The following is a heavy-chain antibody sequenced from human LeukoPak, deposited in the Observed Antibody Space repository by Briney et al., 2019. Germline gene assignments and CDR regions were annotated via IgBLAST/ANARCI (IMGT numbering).Heavy chain of an antibody. D-gene: IGHD5-24*01. CDR3: ARESRDGYNQRRYFDY. J-gene: IGHJ4*02. V-gene: IGHV1-69*01. CDR2: IIPIFGTA. Sequence: ASVKVSRKASGGTFSSYAISWVRQAPGQGLEWMGGIIPIFGTANYAQKFQGRVTITADESTSTAYMELSSLRSEDTAVYYCARESRDGYNQRRYFDYWGQGTLVTVSS. CDR1: GGTFSSYA.